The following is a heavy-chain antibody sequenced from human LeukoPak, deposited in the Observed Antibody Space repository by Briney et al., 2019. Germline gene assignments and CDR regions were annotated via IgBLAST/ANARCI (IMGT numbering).Heavy chain of an antibody. J-gene: IGHJ4*02. CDR1: GGSIRSASYY. D-gene: IGHD6-13*01. CDR3: ARDDLGIIAAGSV. V-gene: IGHV4-61*02. Sequence: SETLSLTCTVSGGSIRSASYYWSWIRQPAGKGPEWIGRIYTSESIYYNPSLKSRVTMSLDTSRNQISLKLSSVTAADTAVYYCARDDLGIIAAGSVWGQGTLVTVSS. CDR2: IYTSESI.